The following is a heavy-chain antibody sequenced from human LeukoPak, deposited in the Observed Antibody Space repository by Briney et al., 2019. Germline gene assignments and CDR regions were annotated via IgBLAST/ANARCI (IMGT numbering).Heavy chain of an antibody. Sequence: PGGSLRLSCAASGFTFSNYWMHWVRQAPGKGLVWVSRINSDGRSTSYADSVKGRFTISRDNSKNSLYLQMNSLRTEDTALYYCAKDTGRGYSYAHSCYWGQGTLVTVSS. V-gene: IGHV3-74*01. J-gene: IGHJ4*02. CDR2: INSDGRST. D-gene: IGHD5-18*01. CDR1: GFTFSNYW. CDR3: AKDTGRGYSYAHSCY.